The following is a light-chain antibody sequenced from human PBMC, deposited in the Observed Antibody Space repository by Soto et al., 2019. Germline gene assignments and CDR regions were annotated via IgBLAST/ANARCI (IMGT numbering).Light chain of an antibody. V-gene: IGKV3-20*01. CDR1: QSVSSSY. CDR3: QQYGSSPLT. Sequence: EIVLTQSPGTLSLSPGERATLSCRASQSVSSSYLAWYQQKPGQAHRLLIYGASSRATGIPDRFIGSGSWTDFTLNISSLETSDFAAYYWQQYGSSPLTFGGGNKVEIK. CDR2: GAS. J-gene: IGKJ4*01.